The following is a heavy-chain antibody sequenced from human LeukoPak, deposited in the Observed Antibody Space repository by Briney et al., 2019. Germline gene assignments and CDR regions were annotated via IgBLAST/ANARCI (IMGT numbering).Heavy chain of an antibody. Sequence: ASVKVSCKASGYTFTTYGISWVRQAPGQGLEWMEWISAYNGNTNYAQKLQGRVTMTTDTSTSTAYMEVRSLRSDDTAVYYCARDNGDYGYRPRPTFEFWGQGTLVIVSS. V-gene: IGHV1-18*01. CDR3: ARDNGDYGYRPRPTFEF. CDR2: ISAYNGNT. D-gene: IGHD4-17*01. J-gene: IGHJ4*02. CDR1: GYTFTTYG.